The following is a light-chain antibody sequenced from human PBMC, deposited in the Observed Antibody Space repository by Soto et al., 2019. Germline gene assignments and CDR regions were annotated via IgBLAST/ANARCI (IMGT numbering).Light chain of an antibody. CDR1: QSIVSRW. J-gene: IGKJ4*01. CDR2: DVS. CDR3: QQYDSYPLT. V-gene: IGKV1-5*01. Sequence: DIQMTQSPSTLSASVGDRVTVTCRASQSIVSRWLAWYQQKPGKAPNLLIHDVSNLESGVPSRFSGSGAGTEFTLTISSPLPDDSATYYCQQYDSYPLTFGGGTKVEIK.